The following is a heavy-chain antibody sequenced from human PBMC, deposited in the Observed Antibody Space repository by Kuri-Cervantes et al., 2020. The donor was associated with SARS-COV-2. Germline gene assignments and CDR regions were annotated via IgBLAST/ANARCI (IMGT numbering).Heavy chain of an antibody. D-gene: IGHD2-21*01. CDR2: LNTDGSTT. Sequence: GGSLRLSCAASGFTFSNYWMHWVRQAPGKGLVWVSRLNTDGSTTTYAASVKGRFTISRDNAANTVYLQMNSLRAEDTAVYYCARGRHCGGYSCHGHPYYGMDVWGQGTTVTVSS. J-gene: IGHJ6*02. CDR1: GFTFSNYW. CDR3: ARGRHCGGYSCHGHPYYGMDV. V-gene: IGHV3-74*01.